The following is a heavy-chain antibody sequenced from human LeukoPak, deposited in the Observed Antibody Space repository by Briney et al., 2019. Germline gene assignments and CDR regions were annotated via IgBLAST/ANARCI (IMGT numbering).Heavy chain of an antibody. CDR3: ARVGEYSSSWHLVMDY. J-gene: IGHJ4*02. Sequence: GASVKVSCKASGYTFTSYGMSWVRQAPGQGLEWMGWISAYNGNTNYAQKLQGRVTMTTDTSTSTAYMELRSLRSDDTAVYYCARVGEYSSSWHLVMDYWGQGTLVTVSS. V-gene: IGHV1-18*01. CDR1: GYTFTSYG. D-gene: IGHD6-13*01. CDR2: ISAYNGNT.